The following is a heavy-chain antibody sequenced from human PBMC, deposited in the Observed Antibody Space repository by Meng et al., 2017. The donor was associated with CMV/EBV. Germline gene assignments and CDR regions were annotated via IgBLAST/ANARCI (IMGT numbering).Heavy chain of an antibody. J-gene: IGHJ6*02. Sequence: GGSLRLSCAASGFTLSIYSMNWVRQAPGKGLEWVSSITSSSSSLYYADSLKGRFTISRDNAKNSLYLQINSLRAEDTAVYYCARDVGVTGYGMDVWGQGTTVTVSS. D-gene: IGHD2-8*02. CDR3: ARDVGVTGYGMDV. V-gene: IGHV3-21*06. CDR1: GFTLSIYS. CDR2: ITSSSSSL.